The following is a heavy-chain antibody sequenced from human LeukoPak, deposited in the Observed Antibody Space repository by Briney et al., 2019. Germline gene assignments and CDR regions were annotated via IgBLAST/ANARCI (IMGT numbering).Heavy chain of an antibody. CDR2: MNPNSGNT. CDR1: GYTFTSYD. D-gene: IGHD5-12*01. V-gene: IGHV1-8*01. Sequence: ASVKVSCKASGYTFTSYDINWVRQATGQGLEWMGWMNPNSGNTGYAQKFQGRVTMTRNTSISTAYMELSSLRSEDTAVYYCARGRCPRGYSGYDGRYYYMDVWGKGTTVTVSS. CDR3: ARGRCPRGYSGYDGRYYYMDV. J-gene: IGHJ6*03.